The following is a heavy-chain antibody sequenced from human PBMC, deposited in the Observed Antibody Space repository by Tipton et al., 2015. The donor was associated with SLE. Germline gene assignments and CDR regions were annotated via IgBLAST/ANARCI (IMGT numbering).Heavy chain of an antibody. Sequence: TLSLTCTVSGGSISSSDYYWTWIRQHPGKGLEWIGYIYYSGNTYYNPSLKSRITISVDTSTNQFSLKLNSVTAADTAVYYCARGKRHYDVLTGYYSKPHYFDFWGQGTVVAVSP. CDR3: ARGKRHYDVLTGYYSKPHYFDF. D-gene: IGHD3-9*01. V-gene: IGHV4-31*03. CDR2: IYYSGNT. CDR1: GGSISSSDYY. J-gene: IGHJ4*02.